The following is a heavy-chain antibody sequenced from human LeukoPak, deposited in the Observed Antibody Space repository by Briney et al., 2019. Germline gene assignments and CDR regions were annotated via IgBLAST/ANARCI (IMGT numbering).Heavy chain of an antibody. CDR2: ISGSSTTI. CDR3: AILQPLGSPPNDF. V-gene: IGHV3-48*01. Sequence: PGGSLRLSCAASGFTFGSYSMIWVRQAPGKGLEWVSYISGSSTTIYYADSVKGRFTVSRDNADTSLHLQMNGLRAEDTAVYYCAILQPLGSPPNDFWGQGTLVTVSS. D-gene: IGHD6-13*01. CDR1: GFTFGSYS. J-gene: IGHJ4*02.